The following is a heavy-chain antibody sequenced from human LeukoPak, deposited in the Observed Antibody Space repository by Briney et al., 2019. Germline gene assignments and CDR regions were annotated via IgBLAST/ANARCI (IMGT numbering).Heavy chain of an antibody. V-gene: IGHV1-24*01. CDR2: FDPEDGET. CDR3: ATAGSVVVVATGQKDAFDI. D-gene: IGHD2-15*01. J-gene: IGHJ3*02. CDR1: GYTLTELS. Sequence: GASVTVSCKVSGYTLTELSMHWVRQAPGKGREWMGGFDPEDGETIYAQKFQGRVTMTEDTSTDTAYMELSSLRYEDTAVYYCATAGSVVVVATGQKDAFDIWGQGTMVTVSS.